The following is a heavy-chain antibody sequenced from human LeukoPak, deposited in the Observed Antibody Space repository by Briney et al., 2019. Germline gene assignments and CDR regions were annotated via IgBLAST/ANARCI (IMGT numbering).Heavy chain of an antibody. V-gene: IGHV3-23*01. CDR3: ARMMGGQWPVPWTYYYYMDV. CDR1: GFTFSSYG. J-gene: IGHJ6*03. Sequence: GGSLRLSCAASGFTFSSYGMSWVRQAPGKGLEWVSAISGSGGSTYYADSVKGRFTISRDNSKNTLYLQMNSLRAEDTAVYYCARMMGGQWPVPWTYYYYMDVWGKGTTVTISS. D-gene: IGHD6-19*01. CDR2: ISGSGGST.